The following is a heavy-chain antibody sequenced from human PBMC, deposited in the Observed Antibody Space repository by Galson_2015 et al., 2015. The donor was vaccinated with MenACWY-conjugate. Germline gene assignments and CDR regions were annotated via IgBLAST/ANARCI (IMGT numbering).Heavy chain of an antibody. J-gene: IGHJ4*02. CDR3: ARVKFAGGYYFDY. CDR2: TYYRSKWYN. D-gene: IGHD2-8*02. V-gene: IGHV6-1*01. CDR1: GDSVSSNSAA. Sequence: CAISGDSVSSNSAAWNWIRQSPSRGLEWLGRTYYRSKWYNDYAVPVKGRITINPDTSKNQFSLQLNSVTPEDTAVYYCARVKFAGGYYFDYWGQGTLVTVSS.